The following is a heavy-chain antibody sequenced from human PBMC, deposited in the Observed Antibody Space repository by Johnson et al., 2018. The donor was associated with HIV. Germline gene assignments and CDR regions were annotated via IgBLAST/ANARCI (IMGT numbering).Heavy chain of an antibody. CDR2: IKQDGSEK. V-gene: IGHV3-7*01. Sequence: VQLVESGGGLVQPGGSLRLSCAASGFTFSSYWMSWVRQAPGKGLEWVANIKQDGSEKDYVDSVKGRFTISRDNAKNSLYLQMHSLRAEDTAVYYCARDLLTNGWYSYDAFDIWGQGTMVTVSS. D-gene: IGHD6-19*01. CDR3: ARDLLTNGWYSYDAFDI. CDR1: GFTFSSYW. J-gene: IGHJ3*02.